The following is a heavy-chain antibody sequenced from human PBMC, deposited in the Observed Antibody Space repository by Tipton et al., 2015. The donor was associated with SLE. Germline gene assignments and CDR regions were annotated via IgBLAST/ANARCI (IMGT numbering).Heavy chain of an antibody. Sequence: SLRLSCAASGFTFSSYSMNWVRQAPGKGLEWVSSISSSSSYIYYADSVKGRFTISRDNSKNTLYLQMSSLRAEDTAVYYCAKLDSSGYYLDYWGQGTLVTVSS. J-gene: IGHJ4*02. D-gene: IGHD3-22*01. V-gene: IGHV3-21*04. CDR1: GFTFSSYS. CDR2: ISSSSSYI. CDR3: AKLDSSGYYLDY.